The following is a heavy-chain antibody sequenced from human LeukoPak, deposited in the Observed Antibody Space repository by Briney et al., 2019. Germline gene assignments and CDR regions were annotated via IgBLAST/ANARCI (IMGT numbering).Heavy chain of an antibody. D-gene: IGHD1-26*01. Sequence: PSETLSLTCTVSGGSISSYYWNWIRQPPGKGLEWIGSIHYSGSTSYNPSLTSRVTISVDMSKNQFSLKLKSVTAADTAVYYCARGKELLRSWGQGTLVTVST. J-gene: IGHJ4*02. CDR1: GGSISSYY. CDR3: ARGKELLRS. V-gene: IGHV4-59*01. CDR2: IHYSGST.